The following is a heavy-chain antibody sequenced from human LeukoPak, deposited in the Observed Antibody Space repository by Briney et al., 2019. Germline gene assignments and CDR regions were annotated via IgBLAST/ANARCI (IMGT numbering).Heavy chain of an antibody. Sequence: GGSLRLSCAASGFTFSSYGMHWVRQAPGKGLEWVAVIWYDGSNKYYADSVKGRFTISRDNSKNTLYLQMNSLRAEDTAVYYCARIRQLSHFDYWGQGTLVTVSS. CDR2: IWYDGSNK. V-gene: IGHV3-33*01. CDR3: ARIRQLSHFDY. J-gene: IGHJ4*02. D-gene: IGHD2-2*01. CDR1: GFTFSSYG.